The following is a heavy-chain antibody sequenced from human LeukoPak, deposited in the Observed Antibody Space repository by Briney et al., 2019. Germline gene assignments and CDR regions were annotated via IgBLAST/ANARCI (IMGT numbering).Heavy chain of an antibody. CDR3: ARDSYCSGGSCYTPDY. Sequence: SETLSLTCTVSGGSISSYYWSWIRQPPGKGLEWIGYIYYSGSTNYNPSLKSRVTISVDTSKNQFSLKLSSVTAADTAVYYCARDSYCSGGSCYTPDYWGQGTLVTVSS. V-gene: IGHV4-59*01. CDR1: GGSISSYY. CDR2: IYYSGST. J-gene: IGHJ4*02. D-gene: IGHD2-15*01.